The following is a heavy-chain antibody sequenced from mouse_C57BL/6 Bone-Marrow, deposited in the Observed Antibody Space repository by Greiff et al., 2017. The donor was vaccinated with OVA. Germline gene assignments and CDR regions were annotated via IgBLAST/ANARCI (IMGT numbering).Heavy chain of an antibody. CDR1: EYEFPSHD. D-gene: IGHD1-1*01. CDR3: ARHGYYGSSYWYFDV. CDR2: INSDGGST. J-gene: IGHJ1*03. V-gene: IGHV5-2*01. Sequence: EVKRVESGGGLVQPGESLKLSCESNEYEFPSHDMSWVRKTPEKRLELVAAINSDGGSTYYPDTMERRFIISRDNTKKTLYLQMSSLRSEDTALYYCARHGYYGSSYWYFDVWGTGTTVTVSS.